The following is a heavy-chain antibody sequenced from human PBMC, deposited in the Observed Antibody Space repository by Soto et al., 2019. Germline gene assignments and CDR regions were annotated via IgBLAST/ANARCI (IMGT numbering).Heavy chain of an antibody. J-gene: IGHJ4*02. CDR1: GFAFSLYT. Sequence: QVQVVESGGGVVQPGRSLRLSCAASGFAFSLYTMHWVRQSPGKGLEWVAVISNDGNRRYYADSVRGRFTISRDNSQNTVFLQMNSLGSDDTALYYCAREGHTRGCDYWGQGTLVTVSS. CDR2: ISNDGNRR. V-gene: IGHV3-30-3*01. D-gene: IGHD6-19*01. CDR3: AREGHTRGCDY.